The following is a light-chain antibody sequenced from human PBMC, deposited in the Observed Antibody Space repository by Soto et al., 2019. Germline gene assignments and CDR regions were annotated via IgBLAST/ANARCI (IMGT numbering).Light chain of an antibody. CDR2: GAS. J-gene: IGKJ2*01. CDR1: QSITGN. V-gene: IGKV3-15*01. CDR3: QQYNNWPPYT. Sequence: DIVLTQSPGTLSLSPGDRATLSCRASQSITGNYLAWHQQKPGQAPRLLIYGASTRATDIPARFSGSGSGTEFTLTISSLQSEDFAVYYCQQYNNWPPYTFGQGTKLEIK.